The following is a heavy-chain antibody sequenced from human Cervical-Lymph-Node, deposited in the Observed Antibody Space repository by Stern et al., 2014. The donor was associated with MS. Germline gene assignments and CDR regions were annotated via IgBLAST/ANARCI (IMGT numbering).Heavy chain of an antibody. J-gene: IGHJ4*02. D-gene: IGHD4-17*01. CDR1: GGSVSSGSYY. V-gene: IGHV4-61*01. CDR2: IYYSGST. Sequence: QLQLQESGPGLVKPSETLSLTCTVSGGSVSSGSYYWSWIRQPPGKGLEWIGYIYYSGSTNYSPSLKSRVTISVDTSKNQFSLKLSSVTAADMAVYYCARAFADYGDYGDYWGQGTLVTVSS. CDR3: ARAFADYGDYGDY.